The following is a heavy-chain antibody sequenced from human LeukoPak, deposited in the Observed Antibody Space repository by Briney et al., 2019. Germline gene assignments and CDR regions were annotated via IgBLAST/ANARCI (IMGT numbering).Heavy chain of an antibody. V-gene: IGHV4-30-4*01. CDR3: ARVSRDDSGSYYSHFDY. J-gene: IGHJ4*02. Sequence: PSQTLSLNCTVSGGSISSGDYYWSWIRQPPGKGLEWIGYIYYSGSTYYNPSLKSRITMSVDTSKNQFSLKLSSVTAADTAVYYCARVSRDDSGSYYSHFDYWGQGTLVTVSS. CDR1: GGSISSGDYY. CDR2: IYYSGST. D-gene: IGHD3-10*01.